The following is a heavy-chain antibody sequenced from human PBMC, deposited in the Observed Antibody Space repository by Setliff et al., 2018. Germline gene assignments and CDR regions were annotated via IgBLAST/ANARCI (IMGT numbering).Heavy chain of an antibody. CDR1: GYSFSDYD. J-gene: IGHJ5*02. CDR2: MNAHSGNS. Sequence: GASVNVSCKASGYSFSDYDINWVRQAPGQGLEWMGWMNAHSGNSGCAQKFQGRVTMTRDTSISTAYMELNSLQYEDTAVYYCARGKWFRLDKSAWSNWFDPWGQGTLVTVSS. D-gene: IGHD5-12*01. CDR3: ARGKWFRLDKSAWSNWFDP. V-gene: IGHV1-8*01.